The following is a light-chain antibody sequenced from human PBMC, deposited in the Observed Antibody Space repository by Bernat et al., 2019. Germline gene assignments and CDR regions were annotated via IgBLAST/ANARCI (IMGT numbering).Light chain of an antibody. Sequence: AIRMTQSPSSFSASTGDRVTITCRASQGISSYLAWYQQKPGKAPKLLIYAASTLQSGVPSRFSGSGSGTDFTLTIRCLQSEDFATYYCQQYYSYPQTVGQGTKVEIK. CDR3: QQYYSYPQT. J-gene: IGKJ1*01. CDR1: QGISSY. CDR2: AAS. V-gene: IGKV1-8*01.